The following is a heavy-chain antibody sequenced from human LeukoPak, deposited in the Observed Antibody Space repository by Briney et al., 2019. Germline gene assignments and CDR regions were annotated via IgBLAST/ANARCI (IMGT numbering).Heavy chain of an antibody. D-gene: IGHD2-8*01. CDR3: AKGSRMVWHAFDI. J-gene: IGHJ3*02. CDR2: ISGSGGST. CDR1: GFTFSSYA. V-gene: IGHV3-23*01. Sequence: PGGSLRLSCAASGFTFSSYAMSWVRQAPGKGLEWVSAISGSGGSTYYADSAKGRFTISRDNSKNTLYLQMNSLRAEDTAVYYCAKGSRMVWHAFDIWGQGTMVTVSS.